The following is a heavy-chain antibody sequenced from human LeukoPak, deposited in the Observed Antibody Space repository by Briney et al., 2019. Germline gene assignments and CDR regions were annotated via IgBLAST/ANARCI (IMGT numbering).Heavy chain of an antibody. D-gene: IGHD6-13*01. CDR3: ARGRGAAAEDY. V-gene: IGHV3-74*01. CDR1: GFTFGTYW. CDR2: INSDGSST. J-gene: IGHJ4*02. Sequence: GGSLRLSCAASGFTFGTYWMHWVRQAPGKRLVWVSRINSDGSSTSYADSVKGRFTISRDNAKNTLYLQMNSLRAEDTAVYYCARGRGAAAEDYWGQGTLVTVSS.